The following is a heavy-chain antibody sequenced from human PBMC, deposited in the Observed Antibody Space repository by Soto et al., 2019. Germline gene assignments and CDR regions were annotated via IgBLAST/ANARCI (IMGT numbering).Heavy chain of an antibody. CDR2: IYWDDDK. CDR3: AHRRPYSNSPEYFFDY. Sequence: QITLKESGPTLVKPTQTPTLTCTFSGFSLSTSGVDVGWIRPPPGKALEWLALIYWDDDKRYSPSLKSRLTITKDTSKNQVVLTMTNMDPLDTATYYCAHRRPYSNSPEYFFDYWGQGTLVNVSS. CDR1: GFSLSTSGVD. J-gene: IGHJ4*02. D-gene: IGHD6-6*01. V-gene: IGHV2-5*02.